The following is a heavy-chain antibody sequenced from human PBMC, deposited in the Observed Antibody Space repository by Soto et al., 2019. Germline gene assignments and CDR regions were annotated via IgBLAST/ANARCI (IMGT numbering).Heavy chain of an antibody. CDR2: IYYSGST. CDR1: GSSISSSSYY. J-gene: IGHJ3*02. D-gene: IGHD2-15*01. CDR3: ARHTHNLGYCSGGSCFDAFDI. V-gene: IGHV4-39*01. Sequence: SETLSLTCTVSGSSISSSSYYWGWIRQPPGKGLEWIGSIYYSGSTYYNPSLKSQVTISVDTSKNQFSLKLSSVTAADTAVYYCARHTHNLGYCSGGSCFDAFDIWGQGTMVTVSS.